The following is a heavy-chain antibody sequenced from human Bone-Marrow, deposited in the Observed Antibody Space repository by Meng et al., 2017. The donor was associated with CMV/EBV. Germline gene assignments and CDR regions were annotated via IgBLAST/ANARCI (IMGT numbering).Heavy chain of an antibody. V-gene: IGHV4-39*07. Sequence: SETLSLTCTVSGGSISRSSYYWGWIRQPPGKGLEWIGGIFYSGSTYYNPSLKSRVTISLDTSKNQFSLKLTSVTAADTAVYYCARDQNEYYFDYWGRGTLVTVSS. CDR1: GGSISRSSYY. CDR3: ARDQNEYYFDY. CDR2: IFYSGST. J-gene: IGHJ4*02.